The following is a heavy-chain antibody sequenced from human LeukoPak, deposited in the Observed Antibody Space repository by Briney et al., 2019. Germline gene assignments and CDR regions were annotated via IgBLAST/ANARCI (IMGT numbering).Heavy chain of an antibody. CDR3: ARDLVTVTKGFDI. J-gene: IGHJ3*02. CDR1: DDSFSSHY. CDR2: ISYIGST. D-gene: IGHD4-17*01. Sequence: SETLSLTCAVSDDSFSSHYWTWIRQPPGKGLEGIGYISYIGSTNYNPSLKRRVTISIDTSRNQFSLRLSSVTAADTAVYYCARDLVTVTKGFDIWGQGTMVSVSS. V-gene: IGHV4-59*11.